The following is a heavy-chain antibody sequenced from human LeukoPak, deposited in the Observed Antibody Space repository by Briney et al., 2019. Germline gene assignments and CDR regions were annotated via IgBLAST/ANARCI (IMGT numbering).Heavy chain of an antibody. J-gene: IGHJ5*02. D-gene: IGHD1-26*01. CDR1: GGSISSSSYY. CDR2: INHSGST. Sequence: SETLSLTCTVSGGSISSSSYYWGWIRQPPGKGLEWIGEINHSGSTNYNPSLKSRVTISVDTSKNQFSLKLSSVTAADTAVYYCARGPGELTYNWFDPWGQGTLVTVSS. V-gene: IGHV4-39*07. CDR3: ARGPGELTYNWFDP.